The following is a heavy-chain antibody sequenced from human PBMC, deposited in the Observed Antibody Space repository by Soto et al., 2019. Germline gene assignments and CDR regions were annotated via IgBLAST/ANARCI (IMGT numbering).Heavy chain of an antibody. Sequence: GGSLRLSCEASGFTFSSYWMHWVRQDPGKGLLWVSRITPNGGLTNYADSVKGRFTISRDNSKNTLYLQMNSLRAEDTAVYYCAKGFVGVCYHCSYHFDSWGQGALVTVSS. CDR1: GFTFSSYW. D-gene: IGHD2-8*01. J-gene: IGHJ4*02. CDR3: AKGFVGVCYHCSYHFDS. V-gene: IGHV3-74*01. CDR2: ITPNGGLT.